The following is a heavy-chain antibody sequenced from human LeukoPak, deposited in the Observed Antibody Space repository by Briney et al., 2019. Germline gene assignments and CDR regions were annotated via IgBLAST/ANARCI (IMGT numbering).Heavy chain of an antibody. V-gene: IGHV4-31*03. Sequence: SETLSLTCTVSGGSISSGGYYWSWIRQHPGKGLEWIGYIYYSGSTYYNPSLKSRVTISVDTSKNQFSLKLSSVTAADTAVYYCAKDKSDYGGYPPGAFDLWGQGTMVTVSS. J-gene: IGHJ3*01. CDR3: AKDKSDYGGYPPGAFDL. CDR2: IYYSGST. CDR1: GGSISSGGYY. D-gene: IGHD4-17*01.